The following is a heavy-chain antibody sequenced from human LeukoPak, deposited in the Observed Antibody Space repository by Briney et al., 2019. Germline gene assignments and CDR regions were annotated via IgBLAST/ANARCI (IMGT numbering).Heavy chain of an antibody. J-gene: IGHJ4*02. V-gene: IGHV4-61*01. CDR3: ARSLITVADATAGFDF. D-gene: IGHD6-19*01. CDR1: GGSVSSGSYY. Sequence: PSETLSLTCTVSGGSVSSGSYYWSWIRQPPGKGLEWIAYIYYSGSTNYNPSLKNRVTISVDTSKNQFSLKLTSVTAADTAVYYCARSLITVADATAGFDFWGQGTLVTVSS. CDR2: IYYSGST.